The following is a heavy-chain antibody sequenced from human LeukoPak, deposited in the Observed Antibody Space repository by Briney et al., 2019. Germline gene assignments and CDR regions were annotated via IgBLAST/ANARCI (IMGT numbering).Heavy chain of an antibody. CDR3: ARHQSGYNWFDP. Sequence: SETLSLTCTVSSGSINNTSHYRGWIRQPPGRGLEWIGSIYYSGSSYYNPSLKSRVTISVDTSKSQFSLELSSVTAADTAVYYCARHQSGYNWFDPWGQGTLVTVSS. CDR1: SGSINNTSHY. V-gene: IGHV4-39*01. D-gene: IGHD5-12*01. CDR2: IYYSGSS. J-gene: IGHJ5*02.